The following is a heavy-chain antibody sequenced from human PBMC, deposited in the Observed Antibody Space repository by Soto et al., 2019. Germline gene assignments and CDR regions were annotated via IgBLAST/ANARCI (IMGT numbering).Heavy chain of an antibody. CDR2: ISYDGSHK. CDR3: VRDRVVAGIGEVDY. J-gene: IGHJ4*02. Sequence: QGQLEESGGGVVQPGRSLRLSCAASGFTFSSHAMHWVRQAPGKGLEWVAVISYDGSHKYYSDAVKGRFTISRDNSKNTLHLQMESLRPEDTAVYHCVRDRVVAGIGEVDYWGQGTLVTVSS. V-gene: IGHV3-30-3*01. D-gene: IGHD6-19*01. CDR1: GFTFSSHA.